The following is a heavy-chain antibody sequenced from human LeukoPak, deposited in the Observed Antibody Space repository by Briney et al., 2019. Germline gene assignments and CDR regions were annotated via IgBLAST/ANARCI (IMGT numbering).Heavy chain of an antibody. Sequence: ASVKVSCKASGYTFTSYYMHWVRQAPGQGLEWMGIINPSGGSTSYAQKFQGRVTMTRDTSTSTVYMELSSLRSEDTAVYYCAREEPGFATNYYGSGSYYKSLDYWGQGTLVTVSS. CDR1: GYTFTSYY. J-gene: IGHJ4*02. CDR3: AREEPGFATNYYGSGSYYKSLDY. D-gene: IGHD3-10*01. CDR2: INPSGGST. V-gene: IGHV1-46*01.